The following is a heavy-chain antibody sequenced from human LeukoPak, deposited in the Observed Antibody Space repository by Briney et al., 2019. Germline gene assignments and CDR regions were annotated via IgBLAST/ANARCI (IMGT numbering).Heavy chain of an antibody. CDR2: ISAYNGNT. D-gene: IGHD3-22*01. CDR3: ARDFVKRGAYYYDSSGQGPDY. V-gene: IGHV1-18*01. CDR1: GYTFTSYG. Sequence: GASVKVSSKASGYTFTSYGISWVRQAPGQGLEWMGWISAYNGNTNYAQKLQGRVTMTTDTSTSTAYMELRSLRSDDTAVYYCARDFVKRGAYYYDSSGQGPDYWGQGTLVTVSS. J-gene: IGHJ4*02.